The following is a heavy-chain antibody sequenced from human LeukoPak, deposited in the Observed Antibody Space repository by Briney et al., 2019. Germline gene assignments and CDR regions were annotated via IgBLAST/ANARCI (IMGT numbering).Heavy chain of an antibody. CDR1: GGTFSSYA. V-gene: IGHV1-69*05. CDR2: IIPSVGTA. D-gene: IGHD2-8*01. CDR3: ANSRGYCTNGVCYSDAFDI. Sequence: SVKVSCKAAGGTFSSYAISWVRRAPGHGLEWMGGIIPSVGTANYAQKFQGRVTITTDESTSTAYMELSSLRSEDTAVYYCANSRGYCTNGVCYSDAFDIWGQRTMVTVSS. J-gene: IGHJ3*02.